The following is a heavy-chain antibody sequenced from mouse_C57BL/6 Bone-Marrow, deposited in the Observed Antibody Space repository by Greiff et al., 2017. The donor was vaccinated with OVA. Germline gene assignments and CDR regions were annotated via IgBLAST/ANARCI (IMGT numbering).Heavy chain of an antibody. CDR1: GYTFTSYW. D-gene: IGHD1-1*01. Sequence: QVQLQQPGAELVRPGSSVKLSCKASGYTFTSYWMHWVKQRPIQGLEWIGNIDPSDSETHYNQQFKDKATLTVDKSSSTAYMQLSSLTSEDSAVYYCARGTTTVVRYFDVWGTGTTVTVSS. CDR3: ARGTTTVVRYFDV. J-gene: IGHJ1*03. CDR2: IDPSDSET. V-gene: IGHV1-52*01.